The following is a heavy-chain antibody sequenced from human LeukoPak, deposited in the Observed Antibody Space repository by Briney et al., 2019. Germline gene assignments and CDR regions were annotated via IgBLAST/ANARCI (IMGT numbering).Heavy chain of an antibody. V-gene: IGHV4-61*02. CDR3: ARSYGGHTDAFDI. CDR2: IYTSGST. Sequence: SETLSLTCTVSGASISSGHYYWTWIRQPAGKGLEWIGRIYTSGSTNYNPSLKSRVTISVDTSKNQFSLKLSSVTAADTAVYYCARSYGGHTDAFDIWGQGTMVTVSS. J-gene: IGHJ3*02. D-gene: IGHD5-18*01. CDR1: GASISSGHYY.